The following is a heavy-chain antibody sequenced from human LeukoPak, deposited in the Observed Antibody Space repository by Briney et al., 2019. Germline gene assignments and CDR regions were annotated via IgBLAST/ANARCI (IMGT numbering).Heavy chain of an antibody. Sequence: GASVKVSCKASGYTFTGYYVHWVRQAPGQGLEWMGRINPNSGGTNYAQKFQGRVTMTRDTSISTAYMELSRLRSDDTAVYCCAKSTFFSGGLGYWGQGTLVTVSS. CDR3: AKSTFFSGGLGY. CDR1: GYTFTGYY. D-gene: IGHD1-26*01. CDR2: INPNSGGT. V-gene: IGHV1-2*06. J-gene: IGHJ4*02.